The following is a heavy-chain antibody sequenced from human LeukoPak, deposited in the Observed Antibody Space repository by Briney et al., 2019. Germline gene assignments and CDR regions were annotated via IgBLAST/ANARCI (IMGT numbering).Heavy chain of an antibody. V-gene: IGHV1-8*03. CDR1: GYTFTSYD. J-gene: IGHJ4*02. D-gene: IGHD1-7*01. CDR2: MSPNSGNT. CDR3: ALILSRGVTNYRPDY. Sequence: GASVKVSCKASGYTFTSYDINWVRQATGQGLEWMGWMSPNSGNTGYAQKFQGRVTITRNTSISTAYMELSRLRSDDTAVYYCALILSRGVTNYRPDYWGQGTLVTVSS.